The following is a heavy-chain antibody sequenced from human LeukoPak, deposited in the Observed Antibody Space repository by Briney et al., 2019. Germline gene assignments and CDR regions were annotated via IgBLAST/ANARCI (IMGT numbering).Heavy chain of an antibody. CDR3: ARDGLGSYDY. Sequence: GGSLRLSCAASGFTFSTYTINWVRQAPRKGLEWVASISSDSRYIYYADSVKGRFTISRDNAKNSVYLQMNSLRGEDTAVYYCARDGLGSYDYWGQGTLVTVSS. CDR2: ISSDSRYI. V-gene: IGHV3-21*01. J-gene: IGHJ4*02. D-gene: IGHD3-10*01. CDR1: GFTFSTYT.